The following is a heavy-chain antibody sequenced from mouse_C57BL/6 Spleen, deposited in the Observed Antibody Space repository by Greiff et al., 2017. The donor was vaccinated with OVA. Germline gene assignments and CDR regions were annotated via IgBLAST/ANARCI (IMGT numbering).Heavy chain of an antibody. V-gene: IGHV1-82*01. CDR1: GYAFSSSW. J-gene: IGHJ3*01. CDR3: ARYGTAQATIAY. CDR2: IYPGDGDT. Sequence: VMLVESGPELVKPGASVKISCKASGYAFSSSWMNWVKQRPGKGLEWIGRIYPGDGDTNYNGKFKGKATLTADKSSSTAYMQLSSLTSEDSAVYFCARYGTAQATIAYWGQGTLVTVSA. D-gene: IGHD3-2*02.